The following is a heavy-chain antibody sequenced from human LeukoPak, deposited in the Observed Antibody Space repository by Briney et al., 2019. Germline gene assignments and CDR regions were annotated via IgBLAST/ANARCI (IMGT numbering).Heavy chain of an antibody. CDR1: GYSISSGYY. CDR2: IYHSGST. D-gene: IGHD2/OR15-2a*01. Sequence: PSETLSLTCTVSGYSISSGYYWGWIRQPPGKGLEWIGSIYHSGSTYYNPSLKSRVTISVDTSKNQFSLKLSSVTAADTAVYYCAKGKRLWGSNNWFDPWGQGTLVTVSS. V-gene: IGHV4-38-2*02. CDR3: AKGKRLWGSNNWFDP. J-gene: IGHJ5*02.